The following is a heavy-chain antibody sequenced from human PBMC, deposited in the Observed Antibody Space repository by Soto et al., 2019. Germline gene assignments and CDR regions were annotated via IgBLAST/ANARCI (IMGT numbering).Heavy chain of an antibody. CDR3: AGVMAAMQIWIDP. D-gene: IGHD2-2*01. J-gene: IGHJ5*02. V-gene: IGHV4-30-4*01. CDR2: IYHTGTT. Sequence: QVQLQESGPGLVKPSQTLSLTCSVSGGSISNVGYFWSWIRQPPGKGLDWIGFIYHTGTTYYNSSRRGRVSITIDTSKSQFSLKLNSVTAADTAVYYCAGVMAAMQIWIDPWGQGTLVTVSP. CDR1: GGSISNVGYF.